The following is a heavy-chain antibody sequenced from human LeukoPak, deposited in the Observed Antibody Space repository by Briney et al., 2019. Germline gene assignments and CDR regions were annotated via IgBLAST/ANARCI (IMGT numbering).Heavy chain of an antibody. Sequence: GGSLRLSCAASGFTFSSYGMHWVRQAPGKELEWVAVISYDGSNKYYADSVKGRFTISRDNSKSTLCLQMNSLRAEDTAVYYCAKQLGYCSDGSCYFPYWGQGTLVTVSS. CDR1: GFTFSSYG. V-gene: IGHV3-30*18. D-gene: IGHD2-15*01. CDR3: AKQLGYCSDGSCYFPY. J-gene: IGHJ4*02. CDR2: ISYDGSNK.